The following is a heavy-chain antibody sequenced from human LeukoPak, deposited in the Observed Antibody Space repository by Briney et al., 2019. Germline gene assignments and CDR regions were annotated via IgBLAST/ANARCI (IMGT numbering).Heavy chain of an antibody. J-gene: IGHJ6*03. CDR1: GASVSSYY. D-gene: IGHD5-12*01. CDR2: IYYNEKT. Sequence: SETLSLTCSVSGASVSSYYWNWVRQTPGKGLEWIGYIYYNEKTDYGPSLKSRVTMSLDTSKNQFSLKLSSVTAADTAVYYCARHPRGYSGYDPKIYYYYYMDVWGKGTTVTISS. CDR3: ARHPRGYSGYDPKIYYYYYMDV. V-gene: IGHV4-59*08.